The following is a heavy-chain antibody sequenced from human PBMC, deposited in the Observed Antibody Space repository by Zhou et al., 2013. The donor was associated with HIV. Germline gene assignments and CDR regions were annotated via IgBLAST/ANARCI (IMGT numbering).Heavy chain of an antibody. CDR1: GYTFTSYS. CDR3: ARGIVVVVAYDAFDI. D-gene: IGHD2-15*01. Sequence: QVQLVQSGAEVKKPGASVKVSCKASGYTFTSYSVHWVRQAPGQGLEWMGIINPSGGSTSYAQKFQGRVTMTRDTSTTTVYMELSSLRSEDTAVYYCARGIVVVVAYDAFDIWGQGTMVTVSS. CDR2: INPSGGST. V-gene: IGHV1-46*01. J-gene: IGHJ3*02.